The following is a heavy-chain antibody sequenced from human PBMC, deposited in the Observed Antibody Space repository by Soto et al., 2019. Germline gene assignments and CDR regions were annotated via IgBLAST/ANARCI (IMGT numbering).Heavy chain of an antibody. V-gene: IGHV4-30-4*01. J-gene: IGHJ4*02. D-gene: IGHD2-8*01. CDR2: IASGGYT. CDR3: ASRNGSFLSVFDN. CDR1: GDSISSGDHY. Sequence: QVQLQESGPGLVKPSQTLSLSCTVSGDSISSGDHYWSWIRQPPGKGMEWIAHIASGGYTFYNPSLPSRMTMSVETSKIEAYMNLSSVTAAGTAVYYCASRNGSFLSVFDNWGQGTAFTVYS.